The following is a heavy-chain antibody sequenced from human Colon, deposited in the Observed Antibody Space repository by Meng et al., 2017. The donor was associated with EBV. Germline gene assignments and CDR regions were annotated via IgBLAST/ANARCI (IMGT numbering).Heavy chain of an antibody. CDR2: IYYSGST. V-gene: IGHV4-59*08. Sequence: VRLAGSGPGSVKPSEALSRTCTVSGGSIGSYYWSWIRQPPGKGLEWIGYIYYSGSTNYNPSLKSRVTISVDTSKNQFSLKLSSVTAADTAVYYCARHFINWFDPWGQGTLVTVSS. J-gene: IGHJ5*02. CDR1: GGSIGSYY. CDR3: ARHFINWFDP.